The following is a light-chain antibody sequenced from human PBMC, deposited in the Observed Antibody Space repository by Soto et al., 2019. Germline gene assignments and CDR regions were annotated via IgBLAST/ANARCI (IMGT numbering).Light chain of an antibody. CDR3: QHTYSPPWT. Sequence: DIQMTQSPSSSSASIGDRVVITCRASQSLGTYLNWYQQKPGKAPDLLIYAASTLHSGVPSRFSGDGSGKNFTLAITSLQPEDSALYYCQHTYSPPWTGGLGTKVDIK. CDR1: QSLGTY. J-gene: IGKJ1*01. V-gene: IGKV1-39*01. CDR2: AAS.